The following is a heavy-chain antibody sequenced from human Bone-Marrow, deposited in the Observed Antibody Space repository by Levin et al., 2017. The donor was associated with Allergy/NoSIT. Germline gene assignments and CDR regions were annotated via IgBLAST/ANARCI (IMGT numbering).Heavy chain of an antibody. J-gene: IGHJ4*02. D-gene: IGHD6-25*01. Sequence: GGSLRLSCAASGFTFSGSGMHWVRQAPGKGLESVAVISYDGRNKYYADSVKGRFTISRDDSKSTLFLEMNSLRAEDTAMYYCAKDDGIAAPFDHWGQGTQVTVSS. CDR1: GFTFSGSG. V-gene: IGHV3-30*18. CDR2: ISYDGRNK. CDR3: AKDDGIAAPFDH.